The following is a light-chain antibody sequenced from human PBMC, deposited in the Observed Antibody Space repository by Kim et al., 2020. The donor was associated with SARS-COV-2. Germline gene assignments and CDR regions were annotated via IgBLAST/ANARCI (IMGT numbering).Light chain of an antibody. J-gene: IGLJ2*01. CDR2: DVS. CDR3: SSYTSSSTVV. V-gene: IGLV2-14*03. Sequence: GQSITISCTGTSSDVGGYNYVSWYQQHPGEAPKLMIYDVSNRPSGVSNRFSGSKSGNTSSLTISGLQADDEADYYGSSYTSSSTVVFGGGTKLTVL. CDR1: SSDVGGYNY.